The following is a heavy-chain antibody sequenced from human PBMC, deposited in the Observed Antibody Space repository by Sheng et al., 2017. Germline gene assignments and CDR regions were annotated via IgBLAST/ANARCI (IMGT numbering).Heavy chain of an antibody. CDR1: GFTFSSYG. D-gene: IGHD2-15*01. J-gene: IGHJ6*03. CDR3: AKSDIAPYYYYMDV. CDR2: IRYDGSNK. Sequence: QVQLVESGGGVVQPGGSLRLSCAASGFTFSSYGMHWVRQAPGKGLEWVAFIRYDGSNKYYADSVKGRFTISRDNSKNTLYLQMNSLRAEDTAVYYCAKSDIAPYYYYMDVWGKGTTVTVSS. V-gene: IGHV3-30*02.